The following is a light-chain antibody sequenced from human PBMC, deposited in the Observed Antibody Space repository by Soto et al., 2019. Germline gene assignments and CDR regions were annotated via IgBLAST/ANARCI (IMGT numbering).Light chain of an antibody. Sequence: DIQMTHSPATLSASVGDRVTITCRGSQSIGSRLSWFQQPPGTPPELLIYAASSLDGGVPSRFSGSGSGTKFTLTIASLQPDDFATYYCQQYETFSGTFGPGTKVDNK. CDR1: QSIGSR. CDR2: AAS. J-gene: IGKJ1*01. CDR3: QQYETFSGT. V-gene: IGKV1-5*01.